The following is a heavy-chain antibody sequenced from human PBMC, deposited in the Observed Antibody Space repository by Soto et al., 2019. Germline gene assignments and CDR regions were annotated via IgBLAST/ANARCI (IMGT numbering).Heavy chain of an antibody. CDR2: ISVSDAFI. J-gene: IGHJ4*02. Sequence: GGSLRLSCAASGFNVGAFAVNWVRQAPGKGLEWVSGISVSDAFIYYADSVRGRFSISRDASENILYLQMNSLRVDDTALYYCTRETVAGITGLDYWGPGTLVTVPS. CDR1: GFNVGAFA. CDR3: TRETVAGITGLDY. D-gene: IGHD1-20*01. V-gene: IGHV3-23*01.